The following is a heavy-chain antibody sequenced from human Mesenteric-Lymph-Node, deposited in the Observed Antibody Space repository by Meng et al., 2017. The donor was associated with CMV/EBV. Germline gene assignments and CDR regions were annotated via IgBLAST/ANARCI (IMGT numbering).Heavy chain of an antibody. CDR3: AREGRYSSSWHDY. CDR2: ISSSGSTI. CDR1: GFTFSDYY. V-gene: IGHV3-11*04. J-gene: IGHJ4*02. D-gene: IGHD6-13*01. Sequence: GESLKISCAASGFTFSDYYMTWIRQAPGKGLECVSYISSSGSTIYYADSVKGRFTISRDNAKNTLYLQMNSLRAEDTAVYYCAREGRYSSSWHDYWGQGTLVTVSS.